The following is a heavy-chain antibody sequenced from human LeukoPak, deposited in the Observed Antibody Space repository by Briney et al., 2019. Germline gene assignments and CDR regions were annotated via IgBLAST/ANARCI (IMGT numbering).Heavy chain of an antibody. CDR2: ISYDVNNK. V-gene: IGHV3-30-3*01. CDR3: ARATTATETAVY. J-gene: IGHJ4*02. Sequence: PGGSLRLSCAASGFTFSNYAMHWVRQAPGKGLEWVAVISYDVNNKYYGDSVKGRFTISRDNSKNTLYLQMNSLRPEDTAVYYCARATTATETAVYWGQGTLVTVSP. D-gene: IGHD1-1*01. CDR1: GFTFSNYA.